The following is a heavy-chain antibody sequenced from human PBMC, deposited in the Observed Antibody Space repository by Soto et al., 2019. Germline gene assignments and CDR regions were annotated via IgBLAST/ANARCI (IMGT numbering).Heavy chain of an antibody. CDR2: IYHSGST. D-gene: IGHD2-15*01. J-gene: IGHJ6*02. CDR3: ARRYGGVGYYYYYGIDV. V-gene: IGHV4-30-2*01. Sequence: PSETLSLTCAVSGGSISSGGYSWSWIRQPPGKGLEWIGYIYHSGSTYYNPSLKSRVTISVDRSKNQFSLKLSSVTAADTAVYYCARRYGGVGYYYYYGIDVWGQGTTVTVYS. CDR1: GGSISSGGYS.